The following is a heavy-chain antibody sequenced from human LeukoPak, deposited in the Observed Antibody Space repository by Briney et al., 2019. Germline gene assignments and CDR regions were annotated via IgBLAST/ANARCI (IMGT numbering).Heavy chain of an antibody. J-gene: IGHJ3*02. CDR1: GGSISSSSYY. CDR2: IHYNGST. D-gene: IGHD3-10*01. CDR3: AREKGTLRAFDI. V-gene: IGHV4-39*07. Sequence: SETLSLTCTVSGGSISSSSYYWGWIRQPPGKGLEWIGGIHYNGSTYYNPSLKSRVAMSLDMSKNQFSLKLSSVTAADTAVYYCAREKGTLRAFDIWGQGTMVTVSS.